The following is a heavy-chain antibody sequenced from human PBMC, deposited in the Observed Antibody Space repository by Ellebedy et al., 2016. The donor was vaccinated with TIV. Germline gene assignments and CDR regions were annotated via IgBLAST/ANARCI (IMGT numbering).Heavy chain of an antibody. J-gene: IGHJ3*01. CDR3: ARHYYDSDGYSRDAFDL. Sequence: PGGSLRLSCAASGFTFSSYWMHWVRQAPGKGLVWVSRINSDGSSTTYADSVKGRFTISRDNAKNTLFLQMDSLRAEDTALYYCARHYYDSDGYSRDAFDLWGQGTMVTVSS. V-gene: IGHV3-74*01. CDR2: INSDGSST. CDR1: GFTFSSYW. D-gene: IGHD3-22*01.